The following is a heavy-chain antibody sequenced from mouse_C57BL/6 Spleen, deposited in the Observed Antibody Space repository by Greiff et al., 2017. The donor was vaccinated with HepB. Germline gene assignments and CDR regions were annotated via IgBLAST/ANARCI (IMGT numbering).Heavy chain of an antibody. D-gene: IGHD1-1*01. J-gene: IGHJ1*03. CDR1: GYTFTDYY. CDR3: ARRDDGSRGYFDV. CDR2: INPNNGGT. Sequence: EVQLQQSGPELVKPGASVKISCKASGYTFTDYYMNWVKQSHGKSLEWIGDINPNNGGTSYNQKFKGKATLTVYKSSSTAYMELRSLTSEDSAVYYCARRDDGSRGYFDVWGKGTTVTVSS. V-gene: IGHV1-26*01.